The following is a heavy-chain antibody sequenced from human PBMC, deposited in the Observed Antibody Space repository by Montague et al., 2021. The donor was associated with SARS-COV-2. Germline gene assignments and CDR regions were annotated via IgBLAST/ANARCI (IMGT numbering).Heavy chain of an antibody. V-gene: IGHV4-59*01. D-gene: IGHD2-15*01. CDR1: GDSISTSD. CDR2: VYYSGRS. Sequence: SETLSLTCTVSGDSISTSDWSWIRQPPGKGLEWIGYVYYSGRSSNNSSLKSRVTITVDTSKNQVSLNLRSVTAAGTAVYFCVRADRRDPDTPLLYYYKGMGLWGQGTTVTVSS. J-gene: IGHJ6*02. CDR3: VRADRRDPDTPLLYYYKGMGL.